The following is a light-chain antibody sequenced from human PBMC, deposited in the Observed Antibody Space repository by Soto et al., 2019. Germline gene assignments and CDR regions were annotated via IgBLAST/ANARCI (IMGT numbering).Light chain of an antibody. J-gene: IGLJ3*02. Sequence: QSVLTQPPSVSAAPGQEVTIACSGSNSNIGIKYVAWYQHLPGTAPKLVIYDNDKRPSGIPDRFSGSKSGTSATLGITGLQTGDEADYYCATWDSSLGAVVFGGGTKLTVL. CDR2: DND. CDR3: ATWDSSLGAVV. CDR1: NSNIGIKY. V-gene: IGLV1-51*01.